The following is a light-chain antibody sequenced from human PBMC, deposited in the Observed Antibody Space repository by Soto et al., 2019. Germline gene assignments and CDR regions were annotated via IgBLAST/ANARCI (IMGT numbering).Light chain of an antibody. CDR3: QQRSNWPRT. CDR2: DAS. V-gene: IGKV3-11*01. CDR1: QIIANY. Sequence: EIVLTQSPATLSLSPGERAILSCRASQIIANYLAWYQLKPGQAPRLLIYDASNRAAGIPARFSGSGSGTDFTLTISSLEPEDFAVYYCQQRSNWPRTFGQGTKVEIK. J-gene: IGKJ1*01.